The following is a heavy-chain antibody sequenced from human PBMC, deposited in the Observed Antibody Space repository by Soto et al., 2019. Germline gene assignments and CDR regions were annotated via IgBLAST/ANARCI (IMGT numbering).Heavy chain of an antibody. D-gene: IGHD3-22*01. J-gene: IGHJ4*02. Sequence: ASVTVSCKASGYTFTSYGISWVRQAPGQGLEWMGWISAYNGNTNYAQKLQGRVTMTTDTSTSTAYMELRSLRSDDTAVYYCARRGWYYDSSGYSPTSRVDFDYWGQGTLVTVSS. CDR2: ISAYNGNT. CDR3: ARRGWYYDSSGYSPTSRVDFDY. V-gene: IGHV1-18*01. CDR1: GYTFTSYG.